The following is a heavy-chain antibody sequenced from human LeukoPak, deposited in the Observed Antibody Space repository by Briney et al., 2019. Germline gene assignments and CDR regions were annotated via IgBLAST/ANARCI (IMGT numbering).Heavy chain of an antibody. CDR1: GFTLGDYA. CDR3: SRLVGATFTPAGAY. V-gene: IGHV3-49*04. Sequence: GGSLRLSCKVSGFTLGDYAMSWVRQAPGKGLECVGFIRSKAYGGTTEYAASVKGRFTISRDDSKSIAYVQMNSLKTEDTAVYYCSRLVGATFTPAGAYWGQGTLVTVSS. CDR2: IRSKAYGGTT. J-gene: IGHJ4*02. D-gene: IGHD1-26*01.